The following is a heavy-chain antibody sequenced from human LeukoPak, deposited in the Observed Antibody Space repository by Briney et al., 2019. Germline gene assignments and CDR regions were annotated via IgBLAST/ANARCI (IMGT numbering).Heavy chain of an antibody. CDR3: AKDYDFWSGYYFPNYSMDV. V-gene: IGHV3-30*02. CDR1: GFTFSSYG. CDR2: IRYDGSNK. Sequence: PGGSLRLSCAASGFTFSSYGMHWVRQAPRKGLEWVAFIRYDGSNKYYADSVKGRFTISRDNSKNTLYLQMNSLRAEDTAVYYCAKDYDFWSGYYFPNYSMDVWGKGTTVTVSS. J-gene: IGHJ6*03. D-gene: IGHD3-3*01.